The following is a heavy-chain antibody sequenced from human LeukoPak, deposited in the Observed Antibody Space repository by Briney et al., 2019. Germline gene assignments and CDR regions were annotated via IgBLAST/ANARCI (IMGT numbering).Heavy chain of an antibody. CDR1: GYLFRKSW. J-gene: IGHJ4*01. V-gene: IGHV5-51*01. CDR3: ARSSTYSPYYFDS. D-gene: IGHD2-2*01. CDR2: IYPPDSDT. Sequence: GESLKISCKASGYLFRKSWIGWVRQMPGKGLEWMGVIYPPDSDTRYGREFQGQVTTSVDESINTAYLQWSSLKASDTAMYYCARSSTYSPYYFDSWGQGTLVTVSS.